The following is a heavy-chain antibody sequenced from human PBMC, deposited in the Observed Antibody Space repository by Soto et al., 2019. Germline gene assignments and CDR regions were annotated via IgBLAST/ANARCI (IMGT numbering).Heavy chain of an antibody. CDR1: GDTFGSYA. CDR3: ARERSRYDRSGYYRPDY. CDR2: IIPILGTP. Sequence: SVKVSCKASGDTFGSYAITWVRQAPGRGLEWMGGIIPILGTPNYAQKFQGRVTITADKSTSTAYMELSSLRSEDTAVYYCARERSRYDRSGYYRPDYRGQVTVAPVSS. J-gene: IGHJ4*02. V-gene: IGHV1-69*10. D-gene: IGHD3-22*01.